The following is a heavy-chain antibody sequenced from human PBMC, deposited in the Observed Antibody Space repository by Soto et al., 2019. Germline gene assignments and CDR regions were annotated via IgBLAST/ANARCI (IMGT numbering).Heavy chain of an antibody. Sequence: PGGSLRLSCAASEFTLSSYWMHWVRQAPGKGLVWVSRINSDGSSTSYADSVKGRFTISRDNAKNTLYLQMNSLRAEDTAVYYCAGDQRYYDSSTYYYVYYYGMDVWGQGTTVTVSS. D-gene: IGHD3-22*01. CDR1: EFTLSSYW. CDR3: AGDQRYYDSSTYYYVYYYGMDV. V-gene: IGHV3-74*01. J-gene: IGHJ6*02. CDR2: INSDGSST.